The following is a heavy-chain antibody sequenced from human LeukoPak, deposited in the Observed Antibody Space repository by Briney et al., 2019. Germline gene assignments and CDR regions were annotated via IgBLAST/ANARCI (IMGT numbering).Heavy chain of an antibody. CDR2: ISSSGADT. V-gene: IGHV3-23*01. J-gene: IGHJ1*01. D-gene: IGHD5-24*01. CDR1: GFTFSTYA. Sequence: GGSLRLSCAASGFTFSTYAMTWVRQVPGKGPEWVSAISSSGADTHYADSVKGRFTISRDNSKNTLYLQMNSLRVEDTAVYYCARGDGYNDAEYLQHWGQGTLVTDS. CDR3: ARGDGYNDAEYLQH.